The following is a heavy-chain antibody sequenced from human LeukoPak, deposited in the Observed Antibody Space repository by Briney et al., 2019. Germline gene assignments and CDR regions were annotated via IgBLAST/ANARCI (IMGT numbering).Heavy chain of an antibody. CDR2: MNPNSGNT. D-gene: IGHD6-13*01. CDR3: AREGQYSSSWTNLYYYYYMDV. CDR1: GYTFTSYD. Sequence: ASVKVSCKASGYTFTSYDINWVRQATGQGPEWLGWMNPNSGNTGYAQKFQGRVTMTRNTSISTAYMELSSLRSEDTAVYYCAREGQYSSSWTNLYYYYYMDVWGKGTTVTISS. J-gene: IGHJ6*03. V-gene: IGHV1-8*01.